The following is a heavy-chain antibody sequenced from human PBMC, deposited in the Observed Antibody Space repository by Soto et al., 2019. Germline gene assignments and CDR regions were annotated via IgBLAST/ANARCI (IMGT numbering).Heavy chain of an antibody. CDR1: GFSFSDNL. D-gene: IGHD2-8*02. J-gene: IGHJ3*01. Sequence: QVQLVQSGAEVRKPGASVNISCRASGFSFSDNLINWVRQAPGQSLEWMGWINPDNVNTRYSQTFQGRVTISRHSSASIAYVEVSDLTSEDTAVYYCARDILSVGPRANDAFDVWGQWTMVTVSS. CDR3: ARDILSVGPRANDAFDV. CDR2: INPDNVNT. V-gene: IGHV1-3*01.